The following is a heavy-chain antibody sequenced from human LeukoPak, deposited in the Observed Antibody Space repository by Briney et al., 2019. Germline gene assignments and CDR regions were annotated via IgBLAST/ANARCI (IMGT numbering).Heavy chain of an antibody. Sequence: GGSLRLSCAASGFTFSSYGMHWVRQAPGKGLEWVAFIRYDGSNKYYADPVKGRFTISRDNSKNTLYLQMNSLRAEDTAVYYCAKNRIAAAGIGYYFDYWGQGTLVTVSS. V-gene: IGHV3-30*02. CDR3: AKNRIAAAGIGYYFDY. CDR2: IRYDGSNK. J-gene: IGHJ4*02. D-gene: IGHD6-13*01. CDR1: GFTFSSYG.